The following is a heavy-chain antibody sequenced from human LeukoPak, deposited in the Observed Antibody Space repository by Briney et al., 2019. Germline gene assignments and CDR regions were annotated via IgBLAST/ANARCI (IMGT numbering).Heavy chain of an antibody. Sequence: GGSLRLSCAASGFTFSSYSMNWVRQAPGKGLEWVANIKEDGSEKVYVDSLKGRFTISRDNAKNALFLQMNSLRVEDTAVYYCARDPYSRGFAAFDVWGQGTMVTVSS. J-gene: IGHJ3*01. CDR3: ARDPYSRGFAAFDV. CDR1: GFTFSSYS. V-gene: IGHV3-7*04. CDR2: IKEDGSEK. D-gene: IGHD6-19*01.